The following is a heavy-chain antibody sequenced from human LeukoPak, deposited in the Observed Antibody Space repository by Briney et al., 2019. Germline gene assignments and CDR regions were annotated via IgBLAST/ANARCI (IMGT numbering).Heavy chain of an antibody. D-gene: IGHD2-15*01. CDR1: GFTFSSYA. Sequence: GGSLRLSCAASGFTFSSYAMSWVRQAPGKGLERVSAISGSGGSTYYADSVKGRFTVSRDNTKNSLYLQMNSLRAEDTAVYYCVRVHCSGGGCYQRNDGLEIWGQGTMVTVSS. CDR2: ISGSGGST. J-gene: IGHJ3*02. V-gene: IGHV3-23*01. CDR3: VRVHCSGGGCYQRNDGLEI.